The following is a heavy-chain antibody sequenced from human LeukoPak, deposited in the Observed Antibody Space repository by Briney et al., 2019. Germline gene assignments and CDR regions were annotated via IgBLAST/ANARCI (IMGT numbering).Heavy chain of an antibody. Sequence: GGSLRLSCAASGFTFSSYAMSWVRQAPGKGLEWVSTVSGGGGTTYYADSVKGRFTISRDNSKNTLFLQMNSLKTEDTAVYYCTRDQTPYYWGQGTLVTVSS. J-gene: IGHJ4*02. V-gene: IGHV3-23*01. CDR1: GFTFSSYA. CDR2: VSGGGGTT. CDR3: TRDQTPYY.